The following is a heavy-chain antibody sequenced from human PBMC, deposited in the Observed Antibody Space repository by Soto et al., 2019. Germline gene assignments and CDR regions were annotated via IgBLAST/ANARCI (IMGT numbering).Heavy chain of an antibody. J-gene: IGHJ4*02. D-gene: IGHD6-13*01. CDR1: GFTFSSYA. CDR2: ISGSGGST. V-gene: IGHV3-23*01. Sequence: EVQLLESGGGLVQPGGSLRLSCAASGFTFSSYAMSWVRQAPGKGLEWVSTISGSGGSTYYADSVKGRFTISRDNSKHPLYLQMNSLRAEDTAVYYCAKQPTFLIAAAGTFFAYWGQGTLVTVSS. CDR3: AKQPTFLIAAAGTFFAY.